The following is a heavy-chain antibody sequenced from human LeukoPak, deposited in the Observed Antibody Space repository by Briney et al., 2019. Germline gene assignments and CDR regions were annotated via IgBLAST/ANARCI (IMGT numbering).Heavy chain of an antibody. CDR3: AREAISMDPNYYYYYGMDV. J-gene: IGHJ6*02. Sequence: PGGSLRLSCAASGFTVSSNYKSWVRQAPGKGLEWVSVIYSGGSTYYADSVKGRFTISRDNSKNTLYLQMNSLRAEDTAVYYCAREAISMDPNYYYYYGMDVWGQGTTVTVSS. CDR1: GFTVSSNY. D-gene: IGHD3-9*01. CDR2: IYSGGST. V-gene: IGHV3-53*01.